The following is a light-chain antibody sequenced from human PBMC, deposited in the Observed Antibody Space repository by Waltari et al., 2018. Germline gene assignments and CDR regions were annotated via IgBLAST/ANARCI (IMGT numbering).Light chain of an antibody. V-gene: IGKV1-5*03. Sequence: DIQMTQSPSTLSASVGDRVTITCRASQTISTWLAWYQQKPGKAPNLLIYKASSLERGVPSRFSGSGSGTEFTLTISSLQPDDFATYYCQQYKSYPLTFGQGTKVEIK. J-gene: IGKJ1*01. CDR2: KAS. CDR1: QTISTW. CDR3: QQYKSYPLT.